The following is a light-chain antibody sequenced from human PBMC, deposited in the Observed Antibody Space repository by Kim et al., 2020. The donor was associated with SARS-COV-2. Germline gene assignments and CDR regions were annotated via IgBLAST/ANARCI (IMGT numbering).Light chain of an antibody. CDR1: QSILDSSKNRNY. Sequence: IVMTQSSDSLAVSLGERAAINCKSSQSILDSSKNRNYLEWFQQKPGQPPKLLIYWASSRESGVPDRFSGSGSGTDFSLTISSLQAEDVSFYYFQQYYGAPPYTFGQGTNLEI. CDR3: QQYYGAPPYT. V-gene: IGKV4-1*01. J-gene: IGKJ2*01. CDR2: WAS.